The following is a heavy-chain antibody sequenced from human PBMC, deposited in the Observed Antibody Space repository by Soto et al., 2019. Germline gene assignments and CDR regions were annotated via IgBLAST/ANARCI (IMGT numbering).Heavy chain of an antibody. D-gene: IGHD1-26*01. CDR3: ARATYSGSNQNWFDP. CDR1: GGSFRGYY. J-gene: IGHJ5*02. V-gene: IGHV4-34*01. CDR2: INHSGST. Sequence: PSQSLFLTCAVYGGSFRGYYWSWLRQPPGKGLERIGEINHSGSTNYNPSLKSRVTISVHTSKNQFSLKLSSVTDADTAVYYCARATYSGSNQNWFDPWCQGTLVTVSS.